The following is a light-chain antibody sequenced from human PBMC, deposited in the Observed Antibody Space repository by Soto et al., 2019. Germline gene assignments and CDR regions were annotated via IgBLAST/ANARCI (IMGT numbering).Light chain of an antibody. CDR1: SSDVGGFNH. J-gene: IGLJ1*01. V-gene: IGLV2-14*01. Sequence: QSALTQPASVSGSPGQSITISCTGTSSDVGGFNHVSWYQHHPGKAPKIIIYKVTNRPSGVSNRFSGSKSGNTASLTISGLQPEDEAYYFCCSYTTSTIYVFGTATKVTVL. CDR2: KVT. CDR3: CSYTTSTIYV.